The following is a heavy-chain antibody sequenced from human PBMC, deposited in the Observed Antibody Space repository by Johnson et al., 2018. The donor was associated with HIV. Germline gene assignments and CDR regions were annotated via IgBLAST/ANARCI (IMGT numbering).Heavy chain of an antibody. Sequence: VQLVESGGGLVQPGRSLRLSCAASGFTFDDYAMHWVRQAPGKGLEWVSVINSGGDTYYADSVKGRFTISRDNSKNTLYLQMNSLRTEDTAVYYSASLPGGMNNALDIWGRGTMVIVST. D-gene: IGHD1-14*01. J-gene: IGHJ3*02. CDR3: ASLPGGMNNALDI. V-gene: IGHV3-66*02. CDR1: GFTFDDYA. CDR2: INSGGDT.